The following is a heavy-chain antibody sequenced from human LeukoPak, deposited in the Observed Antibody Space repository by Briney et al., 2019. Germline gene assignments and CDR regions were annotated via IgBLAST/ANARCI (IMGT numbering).Heavy chain of an antibody. Sequence: SQTLSLTCTVSGGSISSGDYYWSWIRQPPGKGLEWIGNIYYSGGTYCNPSLKSRVTISVDTSKNQFSLNLSSVTAADTAVYYCARAIYDSSGYYRNFDYWGQGTLVTVSS. CDR3: ARAIYDSSGYYRNFDY. V-gene: IGHV4-30-4*01. D-gene: IGHD3-22*01. J-gene: IGHJ4*02. CDR1: GGSISSGDYY. CDR2: IYYSGGT.